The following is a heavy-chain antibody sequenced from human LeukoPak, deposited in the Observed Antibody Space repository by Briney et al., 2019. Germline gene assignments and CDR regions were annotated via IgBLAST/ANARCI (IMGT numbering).Heavy chain of an antibody. J-gene: IGHJ4*02. Sequence: GGSLRLSCAASGFTFSSYAMSWVRQAPGKGLEWVSSISGSSTYYADSVKGRFTISKDTSKNTLYLQMNSLRAEDTAVYYCAKEEWLGKMNYFDHWGQGTLVTVSS. V-gene: IGHV3-23*01. D-gene: IGHD6-19*01. CDR2: ISGSST. CDR3: AKEEWLGKMNYFDH. CDR1: GFTFSSYA.